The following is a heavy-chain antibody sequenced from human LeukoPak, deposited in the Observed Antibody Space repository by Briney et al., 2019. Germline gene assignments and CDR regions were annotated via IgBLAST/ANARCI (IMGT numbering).Heavy chain of an antibody. CDR2: IYHSGST. CDR1: GGSISTYY. V-gene: IGHV4-59*01. Sequence: PSETLSLTCTLSGGSISTYYWSWIRQPPGKGLEWIGYIYHSGSTNYNPSLKSRVTISVDTSKNQFSLKLSSVTAADTAVYYCARGGGYVSPMGYWGQGALVTVSS. D-gene: IGHD5-12*01. J-gene: IGHJ4*02. CDR3: ARGGGYVSPMGY.